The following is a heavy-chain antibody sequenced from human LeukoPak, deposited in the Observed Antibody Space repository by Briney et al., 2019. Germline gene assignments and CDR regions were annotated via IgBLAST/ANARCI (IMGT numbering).Heavy chain of an antibody. J-gene: IGHJ4*02. CDR1: GFTFSSYA. V-gene: IGHV3-23*01. Sequence: PGRSLRLSCAASGFTFSSYAMSWVRQAPGKGLEWVSAISGSGGSTYYADSVKGRFTISRDNSKNTLYLQMNSLRAEDTAVYYCAKERGSSWSGAYFDYWGQGTLVTVSS. CDR3: AKERGSSWSGAYFDY. D-gene: IGHD6-13*01. CDR2: ISGSGGST.